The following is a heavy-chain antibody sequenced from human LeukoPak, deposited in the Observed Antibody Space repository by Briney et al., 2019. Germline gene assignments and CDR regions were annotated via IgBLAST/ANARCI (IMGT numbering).Heavy chain of an antibody. CDR2: IYYSGST. J-gene: IGHJ3*02. D-gene: IGHD2-21*02. Sequence: SETLSLICTVSGGAMSSSGQYWGWIRQSPVKGLEWIGSIYYSGSTYYNPSLKSRFTISVDTSKNQFSLELTSVTAADTAIYYCARNMTAISRLDVFDIWGPGTMVTVS. V-gene: IGHV4-39*01. CDR1: GGAMSSSGQY. CDR3: ARNMTAISRLDVFDI.